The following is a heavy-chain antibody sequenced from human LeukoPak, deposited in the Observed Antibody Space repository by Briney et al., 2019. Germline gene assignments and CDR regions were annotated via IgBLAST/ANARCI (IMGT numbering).Heavy chain of an antibody. D-gene: IGHD2/OR15-2a*01. Sequence: GGSLTLSCAASGFGFSSHWMHWVRQAPGKGLVWVSRTNSDGSVRNYADSVEGRFIISRDNAKNTLYLQMNSPGAEDTAVYFCARDPSVNNAIGYNWFDHWGQGALVTVSS. V-gene: IGHV3-74*01. CDR1: GFGFSSHW. CDR3: ARDPSVNNAIGYNWFDH. CDR2: TNSDGSVR. J-gene: IGHJ5*02.